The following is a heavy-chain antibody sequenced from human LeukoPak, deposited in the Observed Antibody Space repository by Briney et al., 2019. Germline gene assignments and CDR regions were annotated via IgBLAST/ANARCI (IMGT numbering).Heavy chain of an antibody. D-gene: IGHD6-19*01. CDR1: GGSISSYY. Sequence: SETLSLTCTVSGGSISSYYWSWIRQPAGKGLEWIGRIYTSGSTNYNPSLKSRVTMSVDTSKNQFSLKLSSVTAADTAVYHCARAYESSGWYYFDYWGQGTLVTVSS. J-gene: IGHJ4*02. CDR2: IYTSGST. V-gene: IGHV4-4*07. CDR3: ARAYESSGWYYFDY.